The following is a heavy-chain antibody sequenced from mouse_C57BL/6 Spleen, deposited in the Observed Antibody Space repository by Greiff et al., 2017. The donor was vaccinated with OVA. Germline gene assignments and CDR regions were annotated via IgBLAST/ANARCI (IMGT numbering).Heavy chain of an antibody. CDR1: GFTFSSYA. Sequence: DVMLVESGGGLVKPGGSLKLSCAASGFTFSSYAMSWVRQTPEKRLEWVATISDGGSYTYYPDNVKGRFTISRDNAKNNLYLQMSHLKSEDTAMYYCARDDYYGSSYEGNPYYFDYWGQGTTLTVSS. J-gene: IGHJ2*01. CDR2: ISDGGSYT. V-gene: IGHV5-4*01. D-gene: IGHD1-1*01. CDR3: ARDDYYGSSYEGNPYYFDY.